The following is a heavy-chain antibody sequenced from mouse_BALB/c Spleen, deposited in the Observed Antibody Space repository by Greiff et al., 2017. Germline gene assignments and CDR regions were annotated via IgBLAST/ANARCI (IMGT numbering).Heavy chain of an antibody. J-gene: IGHJ4*01. Sequence: QVQLQQPGAELVKPGASVKLSCKASGYTFTSYYMYWVKQRPGQGLEWIGGINPSNGGTNFNEKFKSKATLTVDKSSSTAYMQLSSLTSEDSAVYYCTRGGLRLYAMDYWGQGTSVTVSS. V-gene: IGHV1S81*02. D-gene: IGHD2-4*01. CDR2: INPSNGGT. CDR3: TRGGLRLYAMDY. CDR1: GYTFTSYY.